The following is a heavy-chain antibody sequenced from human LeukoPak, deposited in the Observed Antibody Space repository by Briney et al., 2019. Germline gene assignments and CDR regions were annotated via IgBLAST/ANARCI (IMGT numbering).Heavy chain of an antibody. J-gene: IGHJ6*02. V-gene: IGHV3-15*01. CDR3: TADRWELRAAYYYYGMDV. CDR2: IKCKTDDRTS. D-gene: IGHD1-26*01. CDR1: GFTFSNAW. Sequence: GRSLRLSCAASGFTFSNAWMSWVRQAPGKGLEWVGRIKCKTDDRTSDYSAPVKRRFTSSRRESKNTLYLHMSTLKTEHTALDYCTADRWELRAAYYYYGMDVWGQGTTVTVSS.